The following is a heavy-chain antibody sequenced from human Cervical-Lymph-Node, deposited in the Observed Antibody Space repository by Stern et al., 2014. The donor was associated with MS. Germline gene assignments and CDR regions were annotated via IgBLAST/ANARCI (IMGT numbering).Heavy chain of an antibody. CDR2: IIPILGSP. J-gene: IGHJ3*02. CDR1: GGSFSSLA. V-gene: IGHV1-69*01. D-gene: IGHD2-15*01. CDR3: ARDRRGGHTYAFET. Sequence: QVQLVQSGAEVKKPGSSVKVSCNASGGSFSSLAISWVRQTSGQGLEWMGGIIPILGSPNYAPKFQTRVTISADASTRTVYMELNSLKSEDTAVYFCARDRRGGHTYAFETWGQGTLVTVSS.